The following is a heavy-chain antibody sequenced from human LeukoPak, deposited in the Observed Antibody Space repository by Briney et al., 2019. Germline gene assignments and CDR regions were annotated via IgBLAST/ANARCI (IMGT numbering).Heavy chain of an antibody. V-gene: IGHV4-59*01. Sequence: PSETLSLTCTVSGVSISSYYWSWIRQPPGKGLEWIGYIYYSGSTNYNPSLKSRVTISVDTSKNQFSLKLSSVTAADTAVYYCARAKIVGATGWFDPWGQGTLVTVSS. CDR3: ARAKIVGATGWFDP. CDR1: GVSISSYY. D-gene: IGHD1-26*01. J-gene: IGHJ5*02. CDR2: IYYSGST.